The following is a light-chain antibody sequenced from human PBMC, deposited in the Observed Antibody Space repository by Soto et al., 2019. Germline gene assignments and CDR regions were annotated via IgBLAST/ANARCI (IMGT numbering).Light chain of an antibody. CDR3: QQRGGSPPTWT. CDR2: GAS. CDR1: QSVGSD. J-gene: IGKJ1*01. V-gene: IGKV3-20*01. Sequence: EIVMTQSPATLSVSPGERATLSCRASQSVGSDLAWYQQKPGQAPRLLIYGASSRATGIPDRFSGSGSGTDFTLNISRLEPEDFAVYYCQQRGGSPPTWTFGQGTKVDIK.